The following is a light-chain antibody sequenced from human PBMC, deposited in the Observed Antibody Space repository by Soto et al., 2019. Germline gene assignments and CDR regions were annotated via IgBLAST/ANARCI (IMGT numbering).Light chain of an antibody. CDR3: QQSYTIPWT. Sequence: DIQMTQSPSSLSASVGDRVTITCRASRTISNYLNWYQQRPGKAPKLLIYAASSLQGGVPSRFSGSGSGTDFTLTISSLLPEDFATYYCQQSYTIPWTVGQGTKVDIK. CDR2: AAS. V-gene: IGKV1-39*01. J-gene: IGKJ1*01. CDR1: RTISNY.